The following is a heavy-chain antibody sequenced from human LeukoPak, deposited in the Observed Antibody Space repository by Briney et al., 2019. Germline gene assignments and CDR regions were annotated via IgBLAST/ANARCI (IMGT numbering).Heavy chain of an antibody. CDR1: GGTFSSYA. D-gene: IGHD6-13*01. CDR2: IIPIFGTA. Sequence: SVKVSCKASGGTFSSYAISWVRQAPGQGLEWMGGIIPIFGTANYAQKFQGRVTITADESTSTAYMELSSLRSEDTAVYYCTTGYSSSWYGLNFDYWGQGTLVTVSS. V-gene: IGHV1-69*13. CDR3: TTGYSSSWYGLNFDY. J-gene: IGHJ4*02.